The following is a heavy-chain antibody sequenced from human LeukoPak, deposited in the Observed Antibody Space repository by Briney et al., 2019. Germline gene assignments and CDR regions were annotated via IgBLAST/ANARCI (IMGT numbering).Heavy chain of an antibody. D-gene: IGHD5-24*01. J-gene: IGHJ4*02. CDR1: GFTFSSYA. Sequence: GGSLRLSCAASGFTFSSYAMHWVRQAPGKGLEWVAVISYDGSNKYYADSVKGRFTISRDNSKNTLYLQMNSLRAEDTAVYYCARDSDGYNSYYFDYWGQGTLVTVSS. CDR3: ARDSDGYNSYYFDY. V-gene: IGHV3-30-3*01. CDR2: ISYDGSNK.